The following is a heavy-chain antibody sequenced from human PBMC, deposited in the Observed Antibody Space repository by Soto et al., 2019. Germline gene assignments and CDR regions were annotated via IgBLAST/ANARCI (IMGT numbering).Heavy chain of an antibody. CDR3: ARDKLLVGAKSLSYYYYGMDV. D-gene: IGHD1-26*01. J-gene: IGHJ6*02. V-gene: IGHV4-31*03. CDR2: IYYSGST. CDR1: GGSISSGGYY. Sequence: SETLSLTCTVSGGSISSGGYYWSWIRQHPGKGPEWIGYIYYSGSTYYNPSLKSRVTISVDTSKNQFSLKLSSVTAADTAVYYCARDKLLVGAKSLSYYYYGMDVWGQGTTVTVSS.